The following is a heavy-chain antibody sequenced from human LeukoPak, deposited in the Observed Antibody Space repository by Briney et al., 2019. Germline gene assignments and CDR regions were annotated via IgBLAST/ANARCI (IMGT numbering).Heavy chain of an antibody. CDR2: ISYDGSNK. D-gene: IGHD3-10*01. CDR1: GFTFSSYA. CDR3: ASSIAIGGQFDY. V-gene: IGHV3-30-3*01. Sequence: PGGSLGLSCAASGFTFSSYAMHWVRQAPGKGLEWVAVISYDGSNKYYADSVKGRFTISRDNSKNTLYLQMNSLRAEDTAVYYCASSIAIGGQFDYWGQGTLVTVSS. J-gene: IGHJ4*02.